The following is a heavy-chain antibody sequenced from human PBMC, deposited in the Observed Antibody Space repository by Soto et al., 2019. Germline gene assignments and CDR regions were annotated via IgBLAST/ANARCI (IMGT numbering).Heavy chain of an antibody. CDR1: GGSISSYY. D-gene: IGHD4-17*01. CDR3: ARRYGASFVY. V-gene: IGHV4-59*01. CDR2: IYYSGST. J-gene: IGHJ4*02. Sequence: SETRSLTCTVSGGSISSYYWSWIRQPPGKGLEWIGYIYYSGSTNYNPSLKSRVTISVDTSKNQFSLKLSSVTAADTAVYYCARRYGASFVYWGQGPLVTVS.